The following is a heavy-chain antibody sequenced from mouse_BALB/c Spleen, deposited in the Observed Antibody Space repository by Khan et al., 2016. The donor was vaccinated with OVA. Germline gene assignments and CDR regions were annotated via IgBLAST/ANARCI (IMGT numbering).Heavy chain of an antibody. CDR3: ARVYGGDFDY. J-gene: IGHJ2*02. CDR2: ISYSGNT. Sequence: EVQLQESGPGLVKPSQSLSLTCTVTGYSITSDYAWNWIRQFPGNKLEWMGFISYSGNTKYNPSLQSRFSITRDTSKNRFFLQLNSVTTEDTATYYCARVYGGDFDYWGQGTSLTVSS. V-gene: IGHV3-2*02. D-gene: IGHD1-1*01. CDR1: GYSITSDYA.